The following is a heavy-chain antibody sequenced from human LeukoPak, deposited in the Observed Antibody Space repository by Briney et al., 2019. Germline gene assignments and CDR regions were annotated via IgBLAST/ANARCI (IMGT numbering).Heavy chain of an antibody. CDR2: IIGSGVST. CDR3: AKAILDCWSCYPR. D-gene: IGHD3-3*01. V-gene: IGHV3-23*01. J-gene: IGHJ4*02. Sequence: GGSLRLSCAASGFTFTSYAMRWVRRAPRGGLEWVSDIIGSGVSTYYADSVKGRFTISRDTSKDTQYLQINRLRAEDTAVYYSAKAILDCWSCYPRWGQASLVTVS. CDR1: GFTFTSYA.